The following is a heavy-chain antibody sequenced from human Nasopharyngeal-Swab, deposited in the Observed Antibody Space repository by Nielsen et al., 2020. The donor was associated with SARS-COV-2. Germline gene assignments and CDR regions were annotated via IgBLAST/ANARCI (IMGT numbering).Heavy chain of an antibody. V-gene: IGHV1-46*01. CDR1: GYTFTSYY. D-gene: IGHD1-26*01. J-gene: IGHJ4*02. CDR2: INPSGGST. CDR3: ATEWAYLRNSGSFRYLGY. Sequence: ASVKVSCKASGYTFTSYYMHWVRQAPGQGLEWMGLINPSGGSTSYAQKFQGRVTMTRDTSTSTVYMELSSLRSEDTAVYYCATEWAYLRNSGSFRYLGYWGQGTLVTVSS.